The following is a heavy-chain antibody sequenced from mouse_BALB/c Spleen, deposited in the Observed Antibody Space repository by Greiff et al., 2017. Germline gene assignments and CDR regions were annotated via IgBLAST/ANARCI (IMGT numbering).Heavy chain of an antibody. CDR1: GFTFSSYA. D-gene: IGHD1-1*01. V-gene: IGHV5-6*03. CDR2: ISSGGSYT. Sequence: EVKLVESGGGLVKPGGSLKLSCAASGFTFSSYAMSWVRQTPEKRLEWVATISSGGSYTYYPDSVKGRFTISRDNAKNTLYLQMSSLKSEDTAMYYCARRDYYGSSYSAWFAYWGQGTLVTVSA. J-gene: IGHJ3*01. CDR3: ARRDYYGSSYSAWFAY.